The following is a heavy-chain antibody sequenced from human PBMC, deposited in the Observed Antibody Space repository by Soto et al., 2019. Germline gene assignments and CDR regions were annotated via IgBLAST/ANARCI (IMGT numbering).Heavy chain of an antibody. J-gene: IGHJ4*02. CDR3: AHRVGLQGNWNGGYFDF. Sequence: QVTLEESGPTRVKPTQTLTLTCTFSGFSLATPGVGVGWVRQPPGKALERLALIYWDDDKRYSPSLRSRLTVTKDTSRNQVVLTMTNMDPVDTATYYCAHRVGLQGNWNGGYFDFWGQGALVTVSS. V-gene: IGHV2-5*02. D-gene: IGHD1-1*01. CDR2: IYWDDDK. CDR1: GFSLATPGVG.